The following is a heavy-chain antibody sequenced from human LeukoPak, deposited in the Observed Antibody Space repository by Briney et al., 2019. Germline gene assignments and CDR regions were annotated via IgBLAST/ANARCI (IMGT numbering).Heavy chain of an antibody. CDR2: IIPIFGTA. D-gene: IGHD2-21*02. CDR3: ASRCGGDCYSDWFDP. V-gene: IGHV1-69*13. Sequence: GASVKVSFKASGGTFSSYAISWVRQPPGQGLEWMGGIIPIFGTANYAQKFQGRVTITADESTSTAYMELSRLRSEDTAVYYCASRCGGDCYSDWFDPWGQGTLVTVSS. CDR1: GGTFSSYA. J-gene: IGHJ5*02.